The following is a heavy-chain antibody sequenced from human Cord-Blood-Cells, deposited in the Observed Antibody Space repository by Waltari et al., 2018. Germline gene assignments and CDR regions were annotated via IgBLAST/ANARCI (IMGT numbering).Heavy chain of an antibody. CDR3: ARTKGGYDILTGYSYYYYYYMDV. J-gene: IGHJ6*03. D-gene: IGHD3-9*01. CDR1: GDTFSSYA. V-gene: IGHV1-69*10. Sequence: QVQLVQSGAEVKKPGSSVKVSCKASGDTFSSYAISWVRQAPGQGLEWMGGIIPILGIANYAQKFQGRVTITADKSTSTAYMELSSLRSEDTAVYYCARTKGGYDILTGYSYYYYYYMDVWGKGTTVTVSS. CDR2: IIPILGIA.